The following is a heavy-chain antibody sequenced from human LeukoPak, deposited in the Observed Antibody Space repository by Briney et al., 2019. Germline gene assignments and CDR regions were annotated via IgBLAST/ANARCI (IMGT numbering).Heavy chain of an antibody. D-gene: IGHD5-18*01. CDR3: AKFGQLWFVDY. CDR2: INWSGGST. Sequence: GGSLRLSCAASGFTFSNYAINWVRQAPGKGLEWVSGINWSGGSTGYADSVKGRFTISRDNSKNTLYLQMNSLRAEDTAVYYCAKFGQLWFVDYWGQGTLVTVSS. J-gene: IGHJ4*02. CDR1: GFTFSNYA. V-gene: IGHV3-NL1*01.